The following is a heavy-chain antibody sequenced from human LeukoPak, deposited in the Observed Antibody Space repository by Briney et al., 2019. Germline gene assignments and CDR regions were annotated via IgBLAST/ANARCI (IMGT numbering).Heavy chain of an antibody. D-gene: IGHD2-2*01. Sequence: GGSLRLSCAASGFTFSSYWMSWVRQAPGKGLEWVANIKQDGSEKYYVDSVKGRFTISRDNAKNSLYLQMNSLRAEDTAVYYCARDLPSSTRYMDVWGQGTTVTVSS. CDR3: ARDLPSSTRYMDV. CDR2: IKQDGSEK. V-gene: IGHV3-7*01. CDR1: GFTFSSYW. J-gene: IGHJ6*02.